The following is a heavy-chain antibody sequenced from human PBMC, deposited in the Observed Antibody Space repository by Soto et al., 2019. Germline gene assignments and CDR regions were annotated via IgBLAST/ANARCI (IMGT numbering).Heavy chain of an antibody. Sequence: GESLKISCQGSGYSFTSYWIGWVRQMPGKGLEWMGIIYPGDSDTRYSPSFQGQVTISADKSISTAYLQWSSLKASDTAMYYCARRGTMSYYGMDVWGQGTTVTVSS. D-gene: IGHD1-7*01. CDR2: IYPGDSDT. J-gene: IGHJ6*02. CDR3: ARRGTMSYYGMDV. V-gene: IGHV5-51*01. CDR1: GYSFTSYW.